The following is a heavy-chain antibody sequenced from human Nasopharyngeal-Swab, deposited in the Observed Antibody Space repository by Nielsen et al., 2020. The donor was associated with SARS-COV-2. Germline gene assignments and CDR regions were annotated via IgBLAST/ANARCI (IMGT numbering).Heavy chain of an antibody. Sequence: ASVKVSCKVSGYTLTELSMHWVRQAPGKGLEWVGGFDPEDGETIYAQKFQGRVTMTEDTSTDTAYMELSSLTSEDTAVYYCTTVAGSYGRFDYWGQGTLATVSS. J-gene: IGHJ4*02. CDR2: FDPEDGET. V-gene: IGHV1-24*01. CDR3: TTVAGSYGRFDY. D-gene: IGHD1-26*01. CDR1: GYTLTELS.